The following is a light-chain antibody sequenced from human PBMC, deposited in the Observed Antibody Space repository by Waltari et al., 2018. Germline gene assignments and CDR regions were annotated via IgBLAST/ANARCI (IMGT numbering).Light chain of an antibody. V-gene: IGKV1-5*03. CDR3: QRYNSYPYT. Sequence: DIQMTQSPSTLSASVGDRVTITCRASRTINSWLAWYQQKPGRAPQLLIYQASSLQSGVPSRFSGSGSRTEFTLTISSLQPEDFATYYCQRYNSYPYTFGQGTRLEIK. CDR1: RTINSW. CDR2: QAS. J-gene: IGKJ2*01.